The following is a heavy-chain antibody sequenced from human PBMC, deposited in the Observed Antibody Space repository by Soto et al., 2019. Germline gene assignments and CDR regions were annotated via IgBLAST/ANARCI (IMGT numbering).Heavy chain of an antibody. V-gene: IGHV3-23*01. J-gene: IGHJ4*02. D-gene: IGHD3-10*01. CDR3: AKDGFSGSGKYYFDY. CDR1: GFTFSNYA. CDR2: ISDSGGST. Sequence: EVQLLESGGGLVQPGGSLSLSCAASGFTFSNYAMNWVRQAPGKGLEWVSVISDSGGSTYYADSVKGRFTISRDNSKNTLYLHMNSLTAEDTTVYYCAKDGFSGSGKYYFDYWGQGTLVTFSS.